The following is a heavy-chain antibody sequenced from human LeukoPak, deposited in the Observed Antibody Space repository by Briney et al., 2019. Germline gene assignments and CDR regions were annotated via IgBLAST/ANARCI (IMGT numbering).Heavy chain of an antibody. D-gene: IGHD3-9*01. J-gene: IGHJ4*02. V-gene: IGHV3-23*01. Sequence: HPGGSLGLSCAASGFTFSSYAMSWVRQAPGKGLEWVSAISGSGGSTYYADSVKGRFTISRDNSKNTLYLQMNSLRAEDTAVYYCAKAEDYDILTGWADYWGQGTLVTVSS. CDR2: ISGSGGST. CDR3: AKAEDYDILTGWADY. CDR1: GFTFSSYA.